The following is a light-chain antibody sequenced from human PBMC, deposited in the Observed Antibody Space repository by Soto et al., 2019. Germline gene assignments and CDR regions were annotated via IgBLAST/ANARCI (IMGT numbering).Light chain of an antibody. CDR1: QSVLYSSNNKNY. CDR2: WAS. V-gene: IGKV4-1*01. Sequence: DIVMTQSPDSLAVSLGERATINCKSSQSVLYSSNNKNYLAWYQQKPGQPPKMLIYWASTRESGVPDRFSGGGSGTDFTLPISTRQLKDVAFYYCHHYISTPVLYTFGQGTKLEIK. CDR3: HHYISTPVLYT. J-gene: IGKJ2*01.